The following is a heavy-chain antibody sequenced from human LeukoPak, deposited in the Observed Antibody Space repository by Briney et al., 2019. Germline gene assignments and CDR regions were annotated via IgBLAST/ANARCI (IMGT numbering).Heavy chain of an antibody. CDR1: GGSISSGGNY. J-gene: IGHJ4*02. CDR3: ARNLGSGWELLWFDY. Sequence: SQTLSLTCTVSGGSISSGGNYWSWKRQHPGKGLEWIGYIFYSGSTYYNPSLRSRVTISVDTSKNQFSLRVSSVTAADTAVYYCARNLGSGWELLWFDYLGQGTLVTVSS. V-gene: IGHV4-31*03. CDR2: IFYSGST. D-gene: IGHD1-26*01.